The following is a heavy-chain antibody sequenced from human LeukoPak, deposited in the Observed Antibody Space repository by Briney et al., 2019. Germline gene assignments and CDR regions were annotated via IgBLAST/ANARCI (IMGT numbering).Heavy chain of an antibody. D-gene: IGHD3-3*01. CDR3: AKDPNDFWSGYYVF. Sequence: GGSLRLSCAAAGFTFSSYGMHWVRQAPGKGLEWVAVISYDGSNKYYADSVKGRFTISRDNSKNTLYLQMNSLRAEDTAVYYCAKDPNDFWSGYYVFWGQGTLVTVSS. V-gene: IGHV3-30*18. J-gene: IGHJ4*02. CDR2: ISYDGSNK. CDR1: GFTFSSYG.